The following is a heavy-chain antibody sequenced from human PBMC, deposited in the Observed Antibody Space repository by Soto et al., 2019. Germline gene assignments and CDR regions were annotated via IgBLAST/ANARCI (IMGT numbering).Heavy chain of an antibody. CDR3: ARHADFYNSGSHYSPFDY. D-gene: IGHD3-10*01. Sequence: PVESLKISCSASGYSFTNYWIGWVRQVPGKDLEWMGIIYPGDSDTTYNPSFQGQVTISADKSISTAYLQWSSLKASDTAMYYCARHADFYNSGSHYSPFDYWGRGTLVTVSS. J-gene: IGHJ4*02. V-gene: IGHV5-51*01. CDR1: GYSFTNYW. CDR2: IYPGDSDT.